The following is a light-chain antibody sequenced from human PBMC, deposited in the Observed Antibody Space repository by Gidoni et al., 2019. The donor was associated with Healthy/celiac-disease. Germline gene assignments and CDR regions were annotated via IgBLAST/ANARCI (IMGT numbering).Light chain of an antibody. CDR3: SAWDSSLGAWV. CDR1: SNNVGNQG. CDR2: RNN. J-gene: IGLJ3*02. Sequence: QAGLTQPPSVSKGLRQTATLTCTGNSNNVGNQGAAWLQKHQGHPPKLLSYRNNNRPSGISERLSASRSGNTASLTITGLQPEDEADYYCSAWDSSLGAWVFGGGTKLTVL. V-gene: IGLV10-54*01.